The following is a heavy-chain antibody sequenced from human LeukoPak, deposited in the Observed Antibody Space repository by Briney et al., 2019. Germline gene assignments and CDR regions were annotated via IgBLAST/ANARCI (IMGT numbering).Heavy chain of an antibody. D-gene: IGHD5-12*01. Sequence: SETLSLTCTVSGGSVSSGSYYWSWIRQPPGKGLEWIGYIYYSGSTNYNPSLKSRVTISVDTSKNQFSLKLSSVTAADTAVYYCARYSGYLQPGSFDYWGQGTLVTVSS. V-gene: IGHV4-61*01. J-gene: IGHJ4*02. CDR2: IYYSGST. CDR1: GGSVSSGSYY. CDR3: ARYSGYLQPGSFDY.